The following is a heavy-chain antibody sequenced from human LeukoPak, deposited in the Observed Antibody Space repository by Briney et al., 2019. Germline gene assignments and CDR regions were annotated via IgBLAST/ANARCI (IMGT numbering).Heavy chain of an antibody. V-gene: IGHV5-51*01. CDR3: ARTIGSYTTGWYNIDY. Sequence: GESLKISCKGSGSSFTNYWSAWVRQMPGKGLEWMGIIYPGDSDTRYSPSFQGQVTISADKSITTAYLQWSSLKASDTAIYYCARTIGSYTTGWYNIDYGGQGTLVTVSS. CDR2: IYPGDSDT. CDR1: GSSFTNYW. D-gene: IGHD6-19*01. J-gene: IGHJ4*02.